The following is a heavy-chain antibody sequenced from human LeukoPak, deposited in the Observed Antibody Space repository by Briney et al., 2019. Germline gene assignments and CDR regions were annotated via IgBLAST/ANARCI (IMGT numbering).Heavy chain of an antibody. CDR2: IYDGGST. J-gene: IGHJ3*02. V-gene: IGHV3-53*01. Sequence: GGSLRLSCAASGFTVSTNYMSWVRQAPGKGLDWVSVIYDGGSTFYADSVKGRFTMSRDISKNTLYLQMNSLRAQDTAIYYCARHTGESGYTDAFDIWGQGTMVTVSS. CDR1: GFTVSTNY. CDR3: ARHTGESGYTDAFDI. D-gene: IGHD3-22*01.